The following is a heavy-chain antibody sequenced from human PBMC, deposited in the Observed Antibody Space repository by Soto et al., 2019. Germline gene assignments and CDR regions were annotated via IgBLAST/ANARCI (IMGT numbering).Heavy chain of an antibody. CDR3: ARRPHNYYDSSGYYSVGAFDI. Sequence: GESLKISCKGSGYSFTSYCISWVLQMPGKGLEWMGRIDPSDSYTNYSPSFQGHVTISADKSISTAYLQWSSLKASDTAMYYCARRPHNYYDSSGYYSVGAFDIWGQGTMVTVSS. V-gene: IGHV5-10-1*01. CDR2: IDPSDSYT. J-gene: IGHJ3*02. CDR1: GYSFTSYC. D-gene: IGHD3-22*01.